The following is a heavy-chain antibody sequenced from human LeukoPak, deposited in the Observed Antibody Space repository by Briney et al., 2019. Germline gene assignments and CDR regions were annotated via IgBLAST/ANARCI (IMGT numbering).Heavy chain of an antibody. CDR3: TRDALYGDPSYYYMDV. Sequence: PGGSLRLSCAASGFTFNGFWMSWVRQAPGKGLEWVANIKQDGSDIYYLGSVRGRLTISRDNAMNSLYLQMNSLRAEDTAVYYCTRDALYGDPSYYYMDVWGKGTTVTVSS. CDR1: GFTFNGFW. CDR2: IKQDGSDI. V-gene: IGHV3-7*01. J-gene: IGHJ6*03. D-gene: IGHD4-17*01.